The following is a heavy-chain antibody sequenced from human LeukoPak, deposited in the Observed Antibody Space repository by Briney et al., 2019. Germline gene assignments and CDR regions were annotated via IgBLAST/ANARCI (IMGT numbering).Heavy chain of an antibody. CDR1: GFTFSSYA. J-gene: IGHJ4*02. Sequence: PGGSLRLSCAASGFTFSSYAMHWVRQTPGKGLEWVAVISYDGSYKYYADSVKGRFTISRDNAKNTLYLQMNSLRAEDTAVYYCRAGIAVAGGDYWGQGTLVTVSS. CDR3: RAGIAVAGGDY. V-gene: IGHV3-30*04. D-gene: IGHD6-19*01. CDR2: ISYDGSYK.